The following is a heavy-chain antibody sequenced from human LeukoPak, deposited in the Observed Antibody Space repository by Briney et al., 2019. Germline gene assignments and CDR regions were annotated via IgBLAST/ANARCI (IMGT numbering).Heavy chain of an antibody. CDR1: GYTFTDYY. CDR2: LNPTTGAT. J-gene: IGHJ4*02. V-gene: IGHV1-2*02. Sequence: GASVKVSCKASGYTFTDYYIHWVRQAPGQGLECLGWLNPTTGATNYAQKFQGRATMTRDTSISTAYMELSRLRSDDTAVYYCARDFSKRKPAAIHIGYWGQGTLVTVSS. D-gene: IGHD2-2*01. CDR3: ARDFSKRKPAAIHIGY.